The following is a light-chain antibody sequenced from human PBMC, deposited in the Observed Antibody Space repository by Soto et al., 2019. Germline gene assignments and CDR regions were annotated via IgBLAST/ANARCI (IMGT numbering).Light chain of an antibody. V-gene: IGKV1-39*01. J-gene: IGKJ5*01. CDR3: QQSYSTPRIT. Sequence: DIQMTQFPSSLSASVRDRVTITCRASQSIRNYLNWYQQKPGKAPKLLIYAASSLESGVPSRFSGRASGTDFTLTISSLQPEDFATYFCQQSYSTPRITFGQGTRLEIK. CDR1: QSIRNY. CDR2: AAS.